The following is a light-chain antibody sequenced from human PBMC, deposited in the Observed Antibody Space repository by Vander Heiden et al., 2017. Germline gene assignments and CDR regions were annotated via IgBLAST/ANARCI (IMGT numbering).Light chain of an antibody. J-gene: IGKJ4*01. CDR1: QSISSY. CDR3: QQSDDPPLT. CDR2: GAS. V-gene: IGKV1-39*01. Sequence: DIQMTQSPSSLSASVGDRVIITCRASQSISSYLNWYQQKPGKAPKLLIYGASSLLSGVPSRFSGSGSETDFTLTINSLQPEDFATYYCQQSDDPPLTFGGGTKVDIK.